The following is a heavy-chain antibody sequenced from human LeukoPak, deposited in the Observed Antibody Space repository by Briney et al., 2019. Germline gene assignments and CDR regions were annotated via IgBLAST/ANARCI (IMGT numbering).Heavy chain of an antibody. Sequence: GGSLRLSWAAPEFTFSSHPMHWVRKAPGKGLEYVSAISSMGGSTYYANSVKGRFTISRDNSKNTLYLQMGSLRAEDMAVYYCARSVGYCSSTSCYGEGYYFDYWGQGTLVTVSS. CDR3: ARSVGYCSSTSCYGEGYYFDY. CDR2: ISSMGGST. J-gene: IGHJ4*02. CDR1: EFTFSSHP. D-gene: IGHD2-2*01. V-gene: IGHV3-64*01.